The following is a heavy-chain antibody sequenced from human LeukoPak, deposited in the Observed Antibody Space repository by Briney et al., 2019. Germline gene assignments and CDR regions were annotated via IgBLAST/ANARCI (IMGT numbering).Heavy chain of an antibody. CDR1: GYTFTTYD. CDR2: MNPNNGDT. D-gene: IGHD5-18*01. V-gene: IGHV1-8*01. J-gene: IGHJ4*02. CDR3: ARRNTAMVAGLDY. Sequence: ASVTVSCLASGYTFTTYDIHWVRQATGQGVAWVGWMNPNNGDTGYAQKFQGRVTMTWNPSINTAFMELSGLRFEDTAVYFCARRNTAMVAGLDYWGPGSLVTVSS.